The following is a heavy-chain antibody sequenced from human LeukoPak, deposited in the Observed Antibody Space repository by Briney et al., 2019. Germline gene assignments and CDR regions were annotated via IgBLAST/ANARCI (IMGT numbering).Heavy chain of an antibody. V-gene: IGHV1-8*03. CDR2: MNPNSGNT. D-gene: IGHD6-13*01. Sequence: ASVKVSCKASGGTFSSYDINWVRQATGQGLEWMGWMNPNSGNTGYAQKFQGRVTITRNTSISTAYMELRSLRSDDTAVYYCARSRQQQPGRYWGQGTLVTVSS. CDR1: GGTFSSYD. CDR3: ARSRQQQPGRY. J-gene: IGHJ4*02.